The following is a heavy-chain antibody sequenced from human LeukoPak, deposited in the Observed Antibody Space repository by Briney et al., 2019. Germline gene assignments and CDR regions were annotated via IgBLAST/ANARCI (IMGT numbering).Heavy chain of an antibody. CDR2: IRPDSGDT. V-gene: IGHV1-2*02. D-gene: IGHD2-15*01. Sequence: ASVKVSCKASEYTFTDYYIHWVRQAPGQGLEWMGWIRPDSGDTKYARKYQGRVTMTTDTSITTAYMELSSLESDDTAIFYCARGSVVGAKDSLAFEIWGQGTIATVAS. CDR3: ARGSVVGAKDSLAFEI. J-gene: IGHJ3*02. CDR1: EYTFTDYY.